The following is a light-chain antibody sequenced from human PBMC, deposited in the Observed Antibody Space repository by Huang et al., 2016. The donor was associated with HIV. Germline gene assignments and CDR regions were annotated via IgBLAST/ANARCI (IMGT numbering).Light chain of an antibody. CDR1: QSLLYRSNNKNY. CDR3: QRYYSTPLT. CDR2: GAS. V-gene: IGKV4-1*01. J-gene: IGKJ1*01. Sequence: DIVMTQSPDSLAVSLGERAPIHCKSSQSLLYRSNNKNYLAWYQQKTGQTTKRLIYGASTRESGVPDRFSGSGSGTDLTLTISSLRAEDVAVYYCQRYYSTPLTFGQGTKVEIK.